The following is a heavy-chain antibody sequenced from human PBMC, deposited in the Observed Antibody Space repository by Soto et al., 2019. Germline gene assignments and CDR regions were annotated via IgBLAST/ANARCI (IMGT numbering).Heavy chain of an antibody. V-gene: IGHV4-39*01. CDR1: GGSISSSSYY. CDR2: VYYSGRT. J-gene: IGHJ4*02. D-gene: IGHD2-2*01. CDR3: ARQSRGYIVVVPAAMPVPDY. Sequence: QLQLQESGPGLVKPSETLSLTCTVSGGSISSSSYYWGWIRKPPGKGLEWIGSVYYSGRTYHNRSLKSRVTISVDTSKNQFSLKLSSVTAADTAVYYCARQSRGYIVVVPAAMPVPDYWGQGTLVTVSS.